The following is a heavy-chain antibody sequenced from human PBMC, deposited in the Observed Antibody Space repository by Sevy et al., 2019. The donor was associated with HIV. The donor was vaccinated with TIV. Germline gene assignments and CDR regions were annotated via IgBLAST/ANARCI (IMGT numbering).Heavy chain of an antibody. Sequence: GGSLRLSCAASGFTFSSYSMNWVRQVPGKGLEWVSSISSSSIYIYYADSVKGGFTITRDNARNSLDLQMNGLRAEDTAVYYCAIDPGYYCSGGSCYPRYYFDYWGQGTLVTVSS. D-gene: IGHD2-15*01. CDR3: AIDPGYYCSGGSCYPRYYFDY. CDR1: GFTFSSYS. V-gene: IGHV3-21*01. CDR2: ISSSSIYI. J-gene: IGHJ4*02.